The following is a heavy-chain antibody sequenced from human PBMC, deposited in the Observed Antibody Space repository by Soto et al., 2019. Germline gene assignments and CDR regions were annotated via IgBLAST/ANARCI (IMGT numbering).Heavy chain of an antibody. J-gene: IGHJ4*02. D-gene: IGHD3-10*01. CDR2: ISYGGST. CDR3: AKSSGTYYNGLDY. V-gene: IGHV4-39*02. Sequence: PSETLSLTCTVSGGSITSSYYWGWIRQPPGKGLEWIGSISYGGSTYYNPSLKSRVTISVDTSMNHFSLRLSSVTAADTAVYYCAKSSGTYYNGLDYWGQGTLVTVSS. CDR1: GGSITSSYY.